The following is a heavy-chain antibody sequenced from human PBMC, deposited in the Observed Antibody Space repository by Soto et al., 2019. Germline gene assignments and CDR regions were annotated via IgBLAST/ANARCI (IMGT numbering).Heavy chain of an antibody. CDR3: ARGRVEWLGDPYCCGMAA. CDR1: GFTFSSYA. V-gene: IGHV3-30-3*01. D-gene: IGHD5-12*01. CDR2: ISYDGSNK. Sequence: PGGSLRLSCAAPGFTFSSYAMHWVRQAPGKGLEWVAAISYDGSNKYYADSVKGRFTISRDNSKNTLYLQMNSLRDEDTAVYYCARGRVEWLGDPYCCGMAAWGQETTFPAP. J-gene: IGHJ6*02.